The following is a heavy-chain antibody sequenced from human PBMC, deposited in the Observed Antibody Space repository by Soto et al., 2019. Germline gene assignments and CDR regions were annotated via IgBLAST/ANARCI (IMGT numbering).Heavy chain of an antibody. Sequence: QVQLVESGGGVVQPGRSLRLSCAASGFTFSSYGMHWVRQAPGKGLEWVAVIWYDGSNKYYADSVKGRFTISRDNSKNTLYLQTNSLRAEDTAVYYCARDSSGGYGMDVWGQGTTVTVSS. J-gene: IGHJ6*02. V-gene: IGHV3-33*01. CDR3: ARDSSGGYGMDV. D-gene: IGHD6-19*01. CDR1: GFTFSSYG. CDR2: IWYDGSNK.